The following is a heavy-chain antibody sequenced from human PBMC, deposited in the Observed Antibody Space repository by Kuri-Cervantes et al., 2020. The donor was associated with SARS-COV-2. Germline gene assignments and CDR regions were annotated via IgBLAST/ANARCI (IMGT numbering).Heavy chain of an antibody. CDR1: GYTFTSYG. V-gene: IGHV3-23*01. Sequence: SCKASGYTFTSYGISWVRQAPGKGLEWVSAISGSGGSTYYADSVKGRFTISRDNSKNTLYLQMNSLRAEDTAVYYCAKDFRKGARPWGQGTLVTVSS. CDR3: AKDFRKGARP. D-gene: IGHD6-6*01. J-gene: IGHJ5*02. CDR2: ISGSGGST.